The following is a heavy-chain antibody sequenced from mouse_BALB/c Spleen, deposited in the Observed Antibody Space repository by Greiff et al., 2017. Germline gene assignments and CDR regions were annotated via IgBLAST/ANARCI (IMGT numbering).Heavy chain of an antibody. D-gene: IGHD2-4*01. CDR1: GFSLTGYG. CDR2: IWGDGST. Sequence: QVQLKESGPGLVAPSQSLSITCTVSGFSLTGYGVNWVRQPPGKGLEWLGMIWGDGSTDYNSALKSRLSISKDNSKSQVFLKMNSLQTDDTARYYCATNDYDVGMDYWGQGTSVTVSS. CDR3: ATNDYDVGMDY. J-gene: IGHJ4*01. V-gene: IGHV2-6-7*01.